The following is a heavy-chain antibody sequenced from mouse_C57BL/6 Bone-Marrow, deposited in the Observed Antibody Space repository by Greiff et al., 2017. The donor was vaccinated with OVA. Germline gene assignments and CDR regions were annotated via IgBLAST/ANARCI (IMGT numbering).Heavy chain of an antibody. V-gene: IGHV1-55*01. J-gene: IGHJ2*01. D-gene: IGHD2-10*02. CDR2: IYPGSGST. CDR1: GYTFTSYW. CDR3: ARGAYGFDY. Sequence: QVHVKQPGAELVKPGASVKMSCKASGYTFTSYWITWVKQRPGQGLEWIGDIYPGSGSTNYNEKFKSKATLTVDTSSSTAYMQLSSLTSEDSAVYYCARGAYGFDYWGQGTTLTVSS.